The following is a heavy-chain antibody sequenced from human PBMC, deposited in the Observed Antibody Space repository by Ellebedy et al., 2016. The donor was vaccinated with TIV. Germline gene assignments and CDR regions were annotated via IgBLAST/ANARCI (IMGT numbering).Heavy chain of an antibody. CDR2: IKEDGGEK. Sequence: GESLKISCAPSGFTLNSYWLTWVRQAPGKGLEWVANIKEDGGEKYYVDSVKGRFTISRDNAKNSVFLLMNSLRAEDTAVYYCARGYTALGDWGQGTLVTVSS. CDR3: ARGYTALGD. D-gene: IGHD5-18*01. CDR1: GFTLNSYW. J-gene: IGHJ4*02. V-gene: IGHV3-7*01.